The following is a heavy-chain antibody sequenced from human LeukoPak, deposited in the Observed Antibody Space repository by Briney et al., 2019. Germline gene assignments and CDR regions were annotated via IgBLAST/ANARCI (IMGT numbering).Heavy chain of an antibody. J-gene: IGHJ4*02. CDR1: GGSTSSYY. CDR3: AISPNRYFFDY. CDR2: IYYSGST. Sequence: SETLSLTCTVSGGSTSSYYWSWIRQPPGKGLEWIGYIYYSGSTNYNPSLKSRVAISVDTSQNQFSLKLSSVTAADTAVYYCAISPNRYFFDYWGQGALVTVSS. D-gene: IGHD3-16*02. V-gene: IGHV4-59*08.